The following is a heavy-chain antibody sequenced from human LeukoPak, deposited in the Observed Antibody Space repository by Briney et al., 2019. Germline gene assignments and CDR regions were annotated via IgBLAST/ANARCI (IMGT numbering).Heavy chain of an antibody. CDR2: MNPNSGNT. CDR3: ARAKGSGSYSVYYYYGMDV. Sequence: GASVKVSCKASGYTFTGYYMHWVRQAPGQGLEWMGWMNPNSGNTGYAQKFQGRVTMTRNTSISTAYMELSSLRSEDTAVYYCARAKGSGSYSVYYYYGMDVWGQGTTVTVSS. V-gene: IGHV1-8*02. D-gene: IGHD3-10*01. J-gene: IGHJ6*02. CDR1: GYTFTGYY.